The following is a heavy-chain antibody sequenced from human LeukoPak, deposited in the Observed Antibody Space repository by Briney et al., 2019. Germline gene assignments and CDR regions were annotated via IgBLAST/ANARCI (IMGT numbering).Heavy chain of an antibody. CDR2: IYGSGST. J-gene: IGHJ5*02. V-gene: IGHV4-4*07. Sequence: SETLSLTCTVSGGSVRSYWSWIRQPAGKGLEWVGRIYGSGSTDYNPSLKSRVTMSIDTSKNQFSLNLISVTAADTAVYYCARDSGTTGEVKFDPWGQGTLVTVSS. CDR1: GGSVRSY. D-gene: IGHD3-10*01. CDR3: ARDSGTTGEVKFDP.